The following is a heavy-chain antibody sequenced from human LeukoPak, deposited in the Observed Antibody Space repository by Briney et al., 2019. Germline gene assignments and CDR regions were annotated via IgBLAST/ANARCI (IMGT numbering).Heavy chain of an antibody. CDR2: IWFDGSIK. J-gene: IGHJ2*01. CDR1: GFTFSTYG. D-gene: IGHD4-17*01. Sequence: PGGSLRLSCAASGFTFSTYGMHWVRQAPGKGLEWVAVIWFDGSIKYYADSVKGRFTISRDNSKNTLYLQMNSLRAEDTAVYYCASGGTTVTTDWYFDLWGRGTLVTVSS. V-gene: IGHV3-33*01. CDR3: ASGGTTVTTDWYFDL.